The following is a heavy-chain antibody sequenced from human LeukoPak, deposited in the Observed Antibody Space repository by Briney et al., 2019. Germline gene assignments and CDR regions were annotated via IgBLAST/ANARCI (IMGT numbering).Heavy chain of an antibody. CDR1: GFTFSSYA. V-gene: IGHV3-64*01. Sequence: GGSLRLSCAASGFTFSSYAMHWVRQAPGRGLEYVSAISSNGGSTYYANSVKGRFTISRDNSKNTLYLQMGSLRAEDMAVYYCARDYHSYSGSYSALGYWGQGTLVTVSS. CDR2: ISSNGGST. CDR3: ARDYHSYSGSYSALGY. J-gene: IGHJ4*02. D-gene: IGHD1-26*01.